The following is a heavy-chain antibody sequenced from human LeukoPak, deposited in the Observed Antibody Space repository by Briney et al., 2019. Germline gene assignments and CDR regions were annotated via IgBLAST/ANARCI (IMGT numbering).Heavy chain of an antibody. CDR3: ARGDPYGVNDY. V-gene: IGHV1-2*06. D-gene: IGHD4-17*01. J-gene: IGHJ4*02. CDR2: IHPNSGGT. Sequence: ASVTVSCTASGYTFTDYYMHWVRQAPGQGLEWMGRIHPNSGGTNYAQKFQGRVTMTRDTSISTAYMELSRLRSDDTAVFYCARGDPYGVNDYWGQGTLVTVSS. CDR1: GYTFTDYY.